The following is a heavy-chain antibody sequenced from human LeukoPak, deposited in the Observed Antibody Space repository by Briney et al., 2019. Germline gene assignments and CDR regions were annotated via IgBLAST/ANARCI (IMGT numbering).Heavy chain of an antibody. CDR2: ISSGSTI. CDR1: GFTFSRYE. D-gene: IGHD6-19*01. V-gene: IGHV3-48*03. J-gene: IGHJ4*02. CDR3: ARESIAVAGAPFDY. Sequence: GGSLRLSCAASGFTFSRYEMNWVRQAPGKGLEGVSYISSGSTIYDADSVKGRFTISRDNAKNSLYLQMNSLRAEDTAVYYCARESIAVAGAPFDYWGQGTLVTVSS.